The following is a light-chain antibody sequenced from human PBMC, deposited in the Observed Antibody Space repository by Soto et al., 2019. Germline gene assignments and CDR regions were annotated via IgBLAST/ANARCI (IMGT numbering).Light chain of an antibody. Sequence: DIVLTQSPLSMSATSCEPTCIVGTSFQCLLHIAGETFLSWYIQKPGQTPQLLIDEVSTRVCGVPDRFSGSGSGIDFTLEISRVETDDVGIYYCMQSTQLPPTFGQGTRLEIK. CDR3: MQSTQLPPT. CDR2: EVS. J-gene: IGKJ5*01. V-gene: IGKV2D-29*01. CDR1: QCLLHIAGETF.